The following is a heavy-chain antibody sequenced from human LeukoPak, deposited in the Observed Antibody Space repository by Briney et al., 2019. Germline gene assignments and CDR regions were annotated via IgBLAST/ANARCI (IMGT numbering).Heavy chain of an antibody. D-gene: IGHD2-2*01. Sequence: PSETLSLTCSVSGDSISTFHWHWIRKPPGKGLEWIAYMQSTGNSKYNPSLKSRATMSVDTSKNQVVLNLSSVTAADTAVYYCARDKRRCYGRYFAHWGQGMLVTVSS. J-gene: IGHJ4*02. CDR1: GDSISTFH. V-gene: IGHV4-59*01. CDR3: ARDKRRCYGRYFAH. CDR2: MQSTGNS.